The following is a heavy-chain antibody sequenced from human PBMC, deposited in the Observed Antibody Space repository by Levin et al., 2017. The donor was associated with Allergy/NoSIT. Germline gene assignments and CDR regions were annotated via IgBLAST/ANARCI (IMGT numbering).Heavy chain of an antibody. CDR2: ISYDGSNK. D-gene: IGHD1-26*01. J-gene: IGHJ4*02. V-gene: IGHV3-30-3*01. Sequence: GGSLRLSCAASGFTFSSYAMHWVRQAPGKGLEWVAVISYDGSNKYYADSVKGRFTISRDNSKNTLYLQMNSLRAEDTAVYYCARGSPLALKVGATLVFQDYWGQGTLVTVSS. CDR1: GFTFSSYA. CDR3: ARGSPLALKVGATLVFQDY.